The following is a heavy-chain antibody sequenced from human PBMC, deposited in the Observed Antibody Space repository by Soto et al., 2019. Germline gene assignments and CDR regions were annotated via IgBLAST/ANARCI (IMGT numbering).Heavy chain of an antibody. V-gene: IGHV3-23*01. CDR1: GFTFSTYA. J-gene: IGHJ6*02. D-gene: IGHD1-26*01. CDR2: ISSSGDRT. CDR3: ARDFAAGATYSGPSYYAMDV. Sequence: GGSLRLSCAASGFTFSTYAMTWVRQAPGKGLEWVATISSSGDRTFHADSVKGRFTVSRDNSKNTLYMQMDSLRADDTAVYYCARDFAAGATYSGPSYYAMDVWGQGTTVTVSS.